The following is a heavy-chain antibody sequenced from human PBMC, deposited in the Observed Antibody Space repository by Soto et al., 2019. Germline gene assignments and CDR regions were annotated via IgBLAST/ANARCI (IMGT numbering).Heavy chain of an antibody. Sequence: PGGSLRLSCAASGFTFNNYAMYWVRQAPGKGLEWVAVISYDGTDKYYADSVKGRFTISRDNSRNMLYLQINSLRAEDTAVYYCARGRITMILAPHYWGQGTLVTVSS. CDR2: ISYDGTDK. D-gene: IGHD3-22*01. CDR3: ARGRITMILAPHY. J-gene: IGHJ4*02. CDR1: GFTFNNYA. V-gene: IGHV3-30-3*01.